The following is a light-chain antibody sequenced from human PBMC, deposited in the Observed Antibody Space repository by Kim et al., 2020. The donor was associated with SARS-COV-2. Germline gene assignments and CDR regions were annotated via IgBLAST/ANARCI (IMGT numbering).Light chain of an antibody. CDR3: QQYGSSPPYT. CDR1: QVVSSSY. CDR2: GAS. V-gene: IGKV3-20*01. Sequence: SPGTRTPPPCSAIQVVSSSYLPWYQQTPGQAPRLLIYGASSRATGIPDRFSGSGSGTDFTLTISRLEPEDFAVYYCQQYGSSPPYTFGQGTKLEIK. J-gene: IGKJ2*01.